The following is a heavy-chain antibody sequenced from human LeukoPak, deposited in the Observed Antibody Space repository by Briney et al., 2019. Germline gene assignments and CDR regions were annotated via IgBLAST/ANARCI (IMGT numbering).Heavy chain of an antibody. CDR1: GFTFGDYA. V-gene: IGHV3-49*04. CDR2: IRRKDYDGTT. J-gene: IGHJ4*02. CDR3: TLDTVY. Sequence: GGSLRLSCTASGFTFGDYAMSWVRQAPGKGLEWVGFIRRKDYDGTTEYAASVKGRFTISRDDSKSIAYLQMNSLKTEDTAVYYCTLDTVYWGQGTLVTVSS. D-gene: IGHD5-18*01.